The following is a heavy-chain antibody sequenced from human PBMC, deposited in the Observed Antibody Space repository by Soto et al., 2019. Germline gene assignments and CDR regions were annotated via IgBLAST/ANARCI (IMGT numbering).Heavy chain of an antibody. CDR3: ARSLQQWLDDAFDI. CDR2: IYYSGST. CDR1: GVSISSYY. Sequence: SETLSLTCTVSGVSISSYYWSWIRPPPGKGLEWIGYIYYSGSTNYNPSLKSRVTISVDTSKNQFSLKLSSVTAADTAVYYCARSLQQWLDDAFDIWGQGTMVTVSS. D-gene: IGHD6-19*01. J-gene: IGHJ3*02. V-gene: IGHV4-59*01.